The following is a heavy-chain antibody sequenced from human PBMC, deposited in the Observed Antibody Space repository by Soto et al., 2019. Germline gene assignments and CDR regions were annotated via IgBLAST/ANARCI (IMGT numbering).Heavy chain of an antibody. J-gene: IGHJ2*01. CDR2: IHYDGSNT. V-gene: IGHV3-74*01. CDR3: ARECYNFSSGSARGGHWYFDL. D-gene: IGHD3-10*01. Sequence: EVQLVESGGKLVQPGGSLTLSCAASGFTFKNRWMHWVRQAPGGVLVWVSRIHYDGSNTRYSDSVNGRFTISRDNAKNTLYLHLSILKVDETAVYYCARECYNFSSGSARGGHWYFDLWGRGTLVTVSS. CDR1: GFTFKNRW.